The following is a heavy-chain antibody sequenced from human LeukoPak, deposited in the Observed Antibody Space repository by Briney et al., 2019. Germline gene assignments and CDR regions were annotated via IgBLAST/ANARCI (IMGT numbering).Heavy chain of an antibody. V-gene: IGHV3-21*01. J-gene: IGHJ6*02. CDR3: ARDIPGGYGMDV. CDR1: GFTFSSYS. D-gene: IGHD3-10*01. CDR2: ISSSSSYI. Sequence: GGSLRLSCAASGFTFSSYSMNWVRQAPGKGLEWVSSISSSSSYIYYADSVKGRFTISRDNAKNSLYLQMNSLRAEDTAVYYCARDIPGGYGMDVWGQGTTVTVSS.